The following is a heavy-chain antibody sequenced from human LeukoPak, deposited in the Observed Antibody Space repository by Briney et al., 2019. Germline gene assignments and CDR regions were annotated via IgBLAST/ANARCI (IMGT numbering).Heavy chain of an antibody. V-gene: IGHV3-23*01. CDR3: AKRGVVIRGFLVGFHKEAYYYDS. CDR2: ISDSGGRT. J-gene: IGHJ4*02. D-gene: IGHD3-10*01. Sequence: PGGSLRLSCAVSGITLSNYGMSWVRQAPGKGLEWVAGISDSGGRTNYADSVKGRFTISRGNPKNTLSLQMNSLRTEDTAVYFCAKRGVVIRGFLVGFHKEAYYYDSWGQGALVTVPS. CDR1: GITLSNYG.